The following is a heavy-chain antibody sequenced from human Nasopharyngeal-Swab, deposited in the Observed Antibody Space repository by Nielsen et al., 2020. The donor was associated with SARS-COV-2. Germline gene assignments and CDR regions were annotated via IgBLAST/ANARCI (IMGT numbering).Heavy chain of an antibody. Sequence: GSLRLSCAASGFTFSSYWMSWVRQAPGKGLEWIGEINHSGSTNYNPSLKSRVTISVDTSKNQFSLKLSSVTAADTAVYYCARGELLDYWGQGTLVTVSS. CDR2: INHSGST. V-gene: IGHV4-34*01. CDR3: ARGELLDY. CDR1: GFTFSSYW. J-gene: IGHJ4*02. D-gene: IGHD1-7*01.